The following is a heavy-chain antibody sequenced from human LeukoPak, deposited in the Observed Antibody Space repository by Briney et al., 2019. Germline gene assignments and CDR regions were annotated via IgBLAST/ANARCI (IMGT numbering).Heavy chain of an antibody. J-gene: IGHJ4*02. D-gene: IGHD3-10*01. Sequence: SETLSLTCTVSGGSISSSSDYWGWVRQPPGKGLEWIGSMYYSGSTYYNPSLKSRVTISVDTSKSQFSLKLSSVTAADTAVYYCARRRGFYPSYFDYWGQGILVTVSS. V-gene: IGHV4-39*01. CDR1: GGSISSSSDY. CDR3: ARRRGFYPSYFDY. CDR2: MYYSGST.